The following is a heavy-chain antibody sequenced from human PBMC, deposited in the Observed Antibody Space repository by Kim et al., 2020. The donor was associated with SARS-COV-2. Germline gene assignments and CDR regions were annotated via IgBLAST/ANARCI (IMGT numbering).Heavy chain of an antibody. Sequence: SETLSLTCTVSGGSISSYYWSWIRQPPGKGLEWIGYIYYSGSTNYNPSLKSRVTISVDTSKNQFSLKLSSVTAADTAVYYCARQEDIVVVPAATNWFDPWGQGTLVTVSS. CDR2: IYYSGST. CDR3: ARQEDIVVVPAATNWFDP. CDR1: GGSISSYY. J-gene: IGHJ5*02. D-gene: IGHD2-2*01. V-gene: IGHV4-59*08.